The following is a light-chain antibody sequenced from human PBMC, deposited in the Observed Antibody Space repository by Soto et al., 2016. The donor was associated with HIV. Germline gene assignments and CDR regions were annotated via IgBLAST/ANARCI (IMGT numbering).Light chain of an antibody. Sequence: AIRMTQSPSSFSASTGERVTITCRASQRISSYVAWYQQKPGKAPNLLIYAASTLQRGVPSRFSGSGSGTDFTLTISGLQSGDFATYYCQQYYSYPRTFGQGTKVEIK. CDR2: AAS. CDR3: QQYYSYPRT. J-gene: IGKJ1*01. CDR1: QRISSY. V-gene: IGKV1-8*01.